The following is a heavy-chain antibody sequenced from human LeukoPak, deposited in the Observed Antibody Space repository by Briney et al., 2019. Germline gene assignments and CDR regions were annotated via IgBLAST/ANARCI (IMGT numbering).Heavy chain of an antibody. D-gene: IGHD1-26*01. Sequence: ASVKVSCKASGYTFTGYYMHLVRQAPGQGLERMGWINPNSGGTNYAQKFQGRVTMTRDTSISTAYMELSRLRSDDTAVYYCASSAYSGSYSTFDYWGQGTLVTVSS. CDR2: INPNSGGT. V-gene: IGHV1-2*02. CDR1: GYTFTGYY. J-gene: IGHJ4*02. CDR3: ASSAYSGSYSTFDY.